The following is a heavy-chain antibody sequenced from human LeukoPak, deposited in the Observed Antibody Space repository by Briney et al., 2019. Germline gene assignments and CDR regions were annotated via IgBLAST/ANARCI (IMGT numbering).Heavy chain of an antibody. D-gene: IGHD6-13*01. CDR2: INHSGST. Sequence: PSETLSLTCAVYGGSFSGYYWSWIRQPPGKGLEWSGEINHSGSTNYNPSLKSRVTISVDTSKNQFSLKLSSVTAADTAVYYCARVRRGPIAAAGSIDYWGQGTLVTVSS. V-gene: IGHV4-34*01. CDR3: ARVRRGPIAAAGSIDY. J-gene: IGHJ4*02. CDR1: GGSFSGYY.